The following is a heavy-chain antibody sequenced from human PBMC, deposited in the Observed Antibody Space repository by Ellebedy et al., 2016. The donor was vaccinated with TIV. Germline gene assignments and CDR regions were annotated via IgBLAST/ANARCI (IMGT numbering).Heavy chain of an antibody. CDR1: GFTFSIHA. CDR2: AGGSDGST. D-gene: IGHD2-2*01. V-gene: IGHV3-23*01. CDR3: AKRGDCSANSCLLSD. Sequence: PGGSLRLSCAASGFTFSIHAMGWVRQAPGKGLEWVSSAGGSDGSTFYADSVRGRFTISRDNAKNTLYLQMNSLRAEDTAVYYCAKRGDCSANSCLLSDWGQGTLVTVSS. J-gene: IGHJ1*01.